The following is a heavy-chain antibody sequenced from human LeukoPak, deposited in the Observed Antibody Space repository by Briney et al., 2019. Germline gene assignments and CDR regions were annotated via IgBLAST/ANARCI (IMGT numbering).Heavy chain of an antibody. CDR2: INPNSGGT. J-gene: IGHJ3*02. CDR1: GYTFTGYY. D-gene: IGHD5-24*01. CDR3: ARDGEDGYNGDAFDI. V-gene: IGHV1-2*02. Sequence: ASVKVSCKASGYTFTGYYMHWVRQAPGQGLEWMGWINPNSGGTNYAQKFQGRVTMTRDTSISTAYMELSRLRSDDTAVYYCARDGEDGYNGDAFDIWGQGTMVTVSP.